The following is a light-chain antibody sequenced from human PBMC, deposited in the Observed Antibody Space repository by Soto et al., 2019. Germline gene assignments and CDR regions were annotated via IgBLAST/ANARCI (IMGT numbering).Light chain of an antibody. CDR2: GDT. CDR3: SSYAGNNISLV. J-gene: IGLJ1*01. Sequence: QSALTQPPSASGSPGQSITISCTGTSSDIGGFKYVSWYQQHPGKAPKLMIYGDTKRPSGVPDRFSGSKSGNTASLTVSGLQAEEEADYYCSSYAGNNISLVFGTGTKVTVL. CDR1: SSDIGGFKY. V-gene: IGLV2-8*01.